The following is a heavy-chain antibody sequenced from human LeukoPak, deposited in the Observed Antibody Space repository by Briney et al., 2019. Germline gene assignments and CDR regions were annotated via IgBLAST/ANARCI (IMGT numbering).Heavy chain of an antibody. Sequence: ASVKVSCKASGYTFTSYYMHWVRLAPGQGLEWMGIINPSGGSTSYAQKFQGRVTMTRGTSTSTVYMELSSLRSEDTAVYYCAREGSHYYDSSGYRGYWFDPWGQGTLVTVSS. J-gene: IGHJ5*02. V-gene: IGHV1-46*01. D-gene: IGHD3-22*01. CDR2: INPSGGST. CDR3: AREGSHYYDSSGYRGYWFDP. CDR1: GYTFTSYY.